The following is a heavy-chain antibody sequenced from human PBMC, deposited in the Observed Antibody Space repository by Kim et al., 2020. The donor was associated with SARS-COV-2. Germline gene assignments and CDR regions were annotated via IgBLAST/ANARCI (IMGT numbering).Heavy chain of an antibody. CDR3: ATNRLDYNILTGYYPQTY. Sequence: SETLSLTCTVSGGSISSDDYYWGWIRQPPGKGLEWIGSFYYSGSPYYNPSLQSRVTISVDTSKNQFSLELTSVTAADTAVYYCATNRLDYNILTGYYPQTYRGQGTLVTVSS. D-gene: IGHD3-9*01. CDR1: GGSISSDDYY. J-gene: IGHJ4*02. CDR2: FYYSGSP. V-gene: IGHV4-39*07.